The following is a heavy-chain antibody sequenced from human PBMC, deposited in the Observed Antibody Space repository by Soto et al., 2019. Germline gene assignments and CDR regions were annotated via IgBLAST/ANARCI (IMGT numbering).Heavy chain of an antibody. V-gene: IGHV1-8*01. J-gene: IGHJ6*03. CDR2: MNPNSGNT. CDR3: ARGPQLLLRYYYYYMDV. CDR1: GYTFTSYD. D-gene: IGHD2-2*01. Sequence: ASVKVSCEASGYTFTSYDINWVRQATGQGLEWMGWMNPNSGNTGYAQKFQGRVTMTRNTSISTAYVELSSLRSEDTAVYYCARGPQLLLRYYYYYMDVWGKGTTVTVSS.